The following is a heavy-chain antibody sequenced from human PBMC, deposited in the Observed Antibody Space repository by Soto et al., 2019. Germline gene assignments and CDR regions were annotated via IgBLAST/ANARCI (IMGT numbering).Heavy chain of an antibody. V-gene: IGHV4-34*01. CDR1: GGSFSGYY. CDR2: INHSGST. D-gene: IGHD3-3*02. CDR3: AIDYQNFWSGGPYGMDV. J-gene: IGHJ6*02. Sequence: SETLSLTCAVYGGSFSGYYWSWIRQPPGKGLEWIGEINHSGSTNYNPSLKSRVTISVDTSKNQFSLKLSSVTAADTAVYYCAIDYQNFWSGGPYGMDVWGQGTTVTVSS.